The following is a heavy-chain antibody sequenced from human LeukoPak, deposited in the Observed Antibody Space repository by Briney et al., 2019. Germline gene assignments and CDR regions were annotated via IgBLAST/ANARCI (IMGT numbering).Heavy chain of an antibody. CDR1: GFTFSSYA. CDR3: ASPRSAAGIMGNYFDY. V-gene: IGHV3-30*04. J-gene: IGHJ4*02. D-gene: IGHD6-13*01. Sequence: GGSLRLSCAASGFTFSSYAMHWVRQAPGKGLGWVAVISYDGSNKYYADSVRGRFTIPRDNSKNTLYLQMNSLRAEDTAVYYCASPRSAAGIMGNYFDYWGQGTLVTVSS. CDR2: ISYDGSNK.